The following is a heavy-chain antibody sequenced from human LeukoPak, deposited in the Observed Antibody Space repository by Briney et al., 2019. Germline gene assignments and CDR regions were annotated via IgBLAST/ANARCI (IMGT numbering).Heavy chain of an antibody. CDR1: GFTFSSYD. CDR2: IGTAGEI. D-gene: IGHD3-3*01. J-gene: IGHJ4*02. Sequence: GGSLRLSCAASGFTFSSYDIHWVRQATGKGLEWVSGIGTAGEIYYPGSVKGRFTISRENAKNSLYLQMNSLRAGDTAVYYCVRDFRFLDDYWGQGTLATVSS. CDR3: VRDFRFLDDY. V-gene: IGHV3-13*01.